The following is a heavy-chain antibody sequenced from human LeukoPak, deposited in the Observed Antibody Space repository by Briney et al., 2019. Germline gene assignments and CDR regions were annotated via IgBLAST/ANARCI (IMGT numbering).Heavy chain of an antibody. V-gene: IGHV3-30*03. Sequence: GGSLRLSCAASGFTFRTYSIHWVRQAPCKGLEWVTVVSADGRTQLYSDSVKGRFTVSRDNSLNTLHLQMNSLKTEDTAVYYCAREFGHNRWYFDYWGQGALVTVSS. CDR3: AREFGHNRWYFDY. CDR2: VSADGRTQ. CDR1: GFTFRTYS. D-gene: IGHD5-24*01. J-gene: IGHJ4*02.